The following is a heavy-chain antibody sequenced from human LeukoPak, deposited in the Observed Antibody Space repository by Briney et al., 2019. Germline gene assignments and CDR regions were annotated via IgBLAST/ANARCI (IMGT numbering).Heavy chain of an antibody. CDR3: AKGAYYDSSGYYYT. Sequence: GGSLRLSCSASGFTFDDYAMHWVRQAPGKGLEWVSLISWDGGSTYYADSVKGRFTISRDNSKNSLYLQMNSLRAEDTALYCCAKGAYYDSSGYYYTWGQGTLVTVSS. CDR1: GFTFDDYA. D-gene: IGHD3-22*01. J-gene: IGHJ5*02. CDR2: ISWDGGST. V-gene: IGHV3-43D*03.